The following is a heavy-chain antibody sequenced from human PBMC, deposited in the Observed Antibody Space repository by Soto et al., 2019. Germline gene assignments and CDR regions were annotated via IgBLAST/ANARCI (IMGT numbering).Heavy chain of an antibody. CDR3: ARVAGYCISTSCYGYGMDV. CDR2: IIPIFGTA. V-gene: IGHV1-69*13. CDR1: GGTFSSYA. D-gene: IGHD2-2*01. J-gene: IGHJ6*02. Sequence: ASVKVSCKASGGTFSSYAISWVRQAPRQGLEWMGGIIPIFGTANYAQKFQGRVTITADESTSTAYMELSSLRSEDTAVYYCARVAGYCISTSCYGYGMDVWGQGTTVTVSS.